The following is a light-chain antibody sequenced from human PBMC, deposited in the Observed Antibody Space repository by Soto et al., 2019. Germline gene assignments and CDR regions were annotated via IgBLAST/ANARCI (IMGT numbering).Light chain of an antibody. V-gene: IGLV2-14*03. Sequence: QSVLTQPASVSGSPGQSITISCTGTSSDVGGYNYVSWYQQHPGKAPKLIIYDVSNRPSGVSNRFSGSKSGNTASLTISGLQAEDDTDYYCSSYTSTSTYVFGTGTKVTVL. CDR3: SSYTSTSTYV. CDR2: DVS. CDR1: SSDVGGYNY. J-gene: IGLJ1*01.